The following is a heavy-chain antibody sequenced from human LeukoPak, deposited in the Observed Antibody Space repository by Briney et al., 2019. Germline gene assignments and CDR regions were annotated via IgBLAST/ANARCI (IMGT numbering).Heavy chain of an antibody. J-gene: IGHJ5*02. D-gene: IGHD4-17*01. CDR1: GGSISSGGYY. Sequence: PSETLSLTCTVSGGSISSGGYYWSWIRQHPGKGLEWIGYIYYSGSTYYNPSLKSRVTISVDTSKNQFSLKLSSVTAVDTAVYYCARAYDYGDSNWFDPWGQGTLVTVSS. CDR3: ARAYDYGDSNWFDP. CDR2: IYYSGST. V-gene: IGHV4-31*03.